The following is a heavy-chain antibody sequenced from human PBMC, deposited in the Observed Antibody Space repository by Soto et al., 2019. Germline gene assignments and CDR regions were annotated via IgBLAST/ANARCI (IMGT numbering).Heavy chain of an antibody. Sequence: QVQLVQSGAEVRKPGSSVKVSCKASGGTFSRHAISWVRQAPGQGLEWMGGIIPIFGTATHAQKFQGRVKIIADEYTNTGYIEVSSLRSEDTAMYYCARGWGYDSNDYYYAYWGQGTLVIVSS. J-gene: IGHJ4*02. CDR2: IIPIFGTA. CDR3: ARGWGYDSNDYYYAY. V-gene: IGHV1-69*01. CDR1: GGTFSRHA. D-gene: IGHD3-22*01.